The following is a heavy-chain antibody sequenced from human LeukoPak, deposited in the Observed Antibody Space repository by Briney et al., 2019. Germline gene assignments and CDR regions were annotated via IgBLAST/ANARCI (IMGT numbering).Heavy chain of an antibody. CDR1: GFTFSDHV. V-gene: IGHV3-72*01. J-gene: IGHJ4*02. D-gene: IGHD3-10*01. CDR3: VVMIRGVGY. CDR2: SRNKVNSYTT. Sequence: GGSLRLSCAAPGFTFSDHVMDWVRQAPGKGLEWVGRSRNKVNSYTTEYAASVKGRFTISRDGSKNSLYLQMNSLRTEDTAVYYCVVMIRGVGYWGQGALVTVSS.